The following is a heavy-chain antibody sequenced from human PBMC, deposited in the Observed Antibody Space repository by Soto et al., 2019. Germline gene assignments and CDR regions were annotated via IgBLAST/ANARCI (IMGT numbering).Heavy chain of an antibody. J-gene: IGHJ4*02. D-gene: IGHD5-12*01. CDR1: VGSFTRHA. CDR2: IVPIIGVA. CDR3: ARGGDGYNYYFVY. Sequence: QVQLVQSGAEVKKPGSSVKVSCKASVGSFTRHAIRWVRQAPGHGLDWMGGIVPIIGVATYAQNFQDRFTIIADESTSTAYMALTSLTSEYTAIYYCARGGDGYNYYFVYWGQGTLVTISS. V-gene: IGHV1-69*01.